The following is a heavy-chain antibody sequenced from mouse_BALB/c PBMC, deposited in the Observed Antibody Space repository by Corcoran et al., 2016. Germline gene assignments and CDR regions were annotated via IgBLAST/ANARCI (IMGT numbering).Heavy chain of an antibody. CDR2: IDPANGNT. CDR3: ARWEWYFDV. Sequence: EVQLQQSGAELVKPGASVKLSCTASGFNIKDPYMHWVKQRPEQGLEWIGRIDPANGNTKYDPKFQGKATITADPSSHTAYLQLSSLTSEDTAVDYCARWEWYFDVWGAGTTVTVSS. J-gene: IGHJ1*01. D-gene: IGHD4-1*01. CDR1: GFNIKDPY. V-gene: IGHV14-3*02.